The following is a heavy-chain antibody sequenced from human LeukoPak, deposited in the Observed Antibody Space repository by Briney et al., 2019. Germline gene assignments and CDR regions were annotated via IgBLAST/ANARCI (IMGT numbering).Heavy chain of an antibody. V-gene: IGHV3-30-3*01. CDR2: ISYDGSNK. J-gene: IGHJ4*02. D-gene: IGHD3-3*01. CDR1: GFTFSSYA. CDR3: ARDSYYYDFWSGYYSGSYFDY. Sequence: PGGSLRLSCAASGFTFSSYAMHWVRQAPGKGLEWVAVISYDGSNKYYADSVKGRFTISRDNSKNTLYLQMNSLRAEDTAVYYCARDSYYYDFWSGYYSGSYFDYWGQGTLVTVSS.